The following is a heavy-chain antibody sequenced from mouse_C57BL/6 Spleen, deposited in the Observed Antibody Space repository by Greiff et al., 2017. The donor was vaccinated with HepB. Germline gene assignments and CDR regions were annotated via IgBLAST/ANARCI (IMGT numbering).Heavy chain of an antibody. CDR1: GYAFSSYW. D-gene: IGHD1-1*01. CDR3: ARSGITTVVADAMDY. V-gene: IGHV1-80*01. CDR2: IYPGDGDT. Sequence: QVQLQQSGAELVKPGASVKISCKASGYAFSSYWMNWVKQRPGKGLEWIGQIYPGDGDTNYNGKFKGKATLTADKSSSTAYMQLSSLTSEDSAVYFCARSGITTVVADAMDYWGQGTSVTVSS. J-gene: IGHJ4*01.